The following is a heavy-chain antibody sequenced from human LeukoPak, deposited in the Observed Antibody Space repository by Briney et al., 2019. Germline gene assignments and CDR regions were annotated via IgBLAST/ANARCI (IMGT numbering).Heavy chain of an antibody. D-gene: IGHD2-15*01. Sequence: GGSLRLSCAASGFTFDDYGMSWVRQAPGKGLEWVGRIKSKIDGGTTDYGAPVKGRFTISRDDSKNMLYLQMNSLKSEDTAVYYCTTIRGFCSGRSCLGYWGQGTLVTVSS. V-gene: IGHV3-15*01. CDR2: IKSKIDGGTT. CDR1: GFTFDDYG. J-gene: IGHJ4*02. CDR3: TTIRGFCSGRSCLGY.